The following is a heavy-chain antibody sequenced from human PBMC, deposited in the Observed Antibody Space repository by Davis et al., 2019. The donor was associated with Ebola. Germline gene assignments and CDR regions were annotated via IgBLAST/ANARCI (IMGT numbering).Heavy chain of an antibody. Sequence: GGSLRLSCAASGFTVSSNYMSWVRQAPGKGLEWVSVIYSGGSTYYADSVKGRFTISRDNSKNTLYLQMNSLRAEDTAVYYCAKVGRSSPPGYFDYWGQGTLVTVSS. V-gene: IGHV3-53*01. J-gene: IGHJ4*02. CDR2: IYSGGST. CDR1: GFTVSSNY. CDR3: AKVGRSSPPGYFDY. D-gene: IGHD3-10*01.